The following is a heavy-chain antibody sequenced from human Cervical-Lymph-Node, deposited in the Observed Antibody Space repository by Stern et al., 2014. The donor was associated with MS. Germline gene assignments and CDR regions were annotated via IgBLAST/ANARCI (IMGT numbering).Heavy chain of an antibody. J-gene: IGHJ4*02. CDR2: VYHTGST. V-gene: IGHV4-59*01. D-gene: IGHD5-24*01. CDR1: GGSMSDYY. CDR3: ARGGRMASMFY. Sequence: QVQLQESGPGLVKPSETLSLTCSVSGGSMSDYYWSWIRQPPGKGLEWIGYVYHTGSTSYNPSLKSRVTISIDTSKRQFSLKVNSVTAADTAVYYCARGGRMASMFYWGQGTLVTVSS.